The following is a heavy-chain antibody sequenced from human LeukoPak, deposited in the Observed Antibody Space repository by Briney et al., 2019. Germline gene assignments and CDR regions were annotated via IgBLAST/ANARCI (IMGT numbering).Heavy chain of an antibody. Sequence: SETLSLTCTGSGRPISSYYWSWIRQPPGKGLECIGYIYYSGSTNYNLSLKSLVTISVHTSKHQFSPKQKSVTAADTAVYYCARAGGVVTAPPQFDYWGEGTLVTVSS. V-gene: IGHV4-59*01. D-gene: IGHD2-21*02. CDR1: GRPISSYY. J-gene: IGHJ4*02. CDR3: ARAGGVVTAPPQFDY. CDR2: IYYSGST.